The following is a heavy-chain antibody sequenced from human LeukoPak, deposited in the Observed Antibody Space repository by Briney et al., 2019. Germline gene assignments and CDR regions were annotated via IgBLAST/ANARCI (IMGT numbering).Heavy chain of an antibody. Sequence: GGSLRLSCAGSVLPFCGHWMSWVRQSPGKGVERVANINQGGNDKYYAESVKGRFTISRDNANNLLYLQMNSLRGEDTAVYYCTGDRSRAEHDWAQGTLVSVS. CDR3: TGDRSRAEHD. CDR2: INQGGNDK. V-gene: IGHV3-7*01. D-gene: IGHD1-14*01. CDR1: VLPFCGHW. J-gene: IGHJ4*02.